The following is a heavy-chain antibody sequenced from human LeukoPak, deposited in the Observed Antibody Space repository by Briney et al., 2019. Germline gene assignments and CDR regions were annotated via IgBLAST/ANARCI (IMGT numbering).Heavy chain of an antibody. V-gene: IGHV4-39*01. J-gene: IGHJ4*02. CDR1: GGSISSSIYY. CDR2: IYYSGST. D-gene: IGHD1-26*01. CDR3: ARRSGSGRYFDF. Sequence: SETLSLTCTVSGGSISSSIYYWAWIRQPPGKGLEWIGTIYYSGSTYYNPPLKSRVTISVDTSKNQFSLKLNSVTAADTAVYYCARRSGSGRYFDFWGQGTLVTVSS.